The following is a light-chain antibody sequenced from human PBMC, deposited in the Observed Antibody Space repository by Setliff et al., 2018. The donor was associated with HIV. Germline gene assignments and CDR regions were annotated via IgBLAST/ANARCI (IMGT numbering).Light chain of an antibody. V-gene: IGLV2-14*03. CDR3: FSYTSSTPLYV. J-gene: IGLJ1*01. Sequence: QSALAQPASVSGSPGQSITISCTGTSSDVGTYNFVSWYQQHPGKAPKLMIYDVSNRPSGFSNRFSGSKSGNTASLTISGLQAEDEADYYCFSYTSSTPLYVFGTGTEVTVL. CDR1: SSDVGTYNF. CDR2: DVS.